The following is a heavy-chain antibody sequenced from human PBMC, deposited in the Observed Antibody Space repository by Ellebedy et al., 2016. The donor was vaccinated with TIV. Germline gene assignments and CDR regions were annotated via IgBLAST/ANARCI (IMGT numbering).Heavy chain of an antibody. CDR2: IWYDGSNI. J-gene: IGHJ6*02. V-gene: IGHV3-33*08. CDR1: GFSFSSYA. Sequence: GESLKISCAASGFSFSSYAMHWVRQAPGKGLEWVADIWYDGSNIYYADSVKGRFTISRDNSENTLYLQMNSLRAEDTGVYYCATERRNYYNGMDVWGQGTTVTVSS. CDR3: ATERRNYYNGMDV. D-gene: IGHD2/OR15-2a*01.